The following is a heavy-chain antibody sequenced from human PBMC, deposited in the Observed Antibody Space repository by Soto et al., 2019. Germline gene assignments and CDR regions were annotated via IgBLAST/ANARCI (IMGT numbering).Heavy chain of an antibody. J-gene: IGHJ6*02. CDR1: GFTFSSYA. V-gene: IGHV3-30-3*01. CDR3: ARDLAAARPGGIYYYYGMDV. CDR2: ISYDGSNK. Sequence: PGGSLRLSCAASGFTFSSYAMHWVRQAPGKGLEWVAVISYDGSNKYYADSVKGRFTISRDDSKNTLYLQMNSLRAEDTAVYYCARDLAAARPGGIYYYYGMDVWGQGTTVTVS. D-gene: IGHD6-6*01.